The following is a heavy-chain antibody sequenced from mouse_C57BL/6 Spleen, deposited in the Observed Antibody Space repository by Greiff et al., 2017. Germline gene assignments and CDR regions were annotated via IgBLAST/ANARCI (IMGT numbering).Heavy chain of an antibody. CDR1: GYSITSGYY. CDR2: ISYDGSN. V-gene: IGHV3-6*01. J-gene: IGHJ2*01. Sequence: EVQLQESGPGLVKPSQSLSLTCSVTGYSITSGYYWNWIRQFPGNKLEWMGYISYDGSNNYNPSLKNRISITRDTSKNQFFLKLNSVTTEDTATYYCARVPDYYGSSYFDYWGQGTTLTVSS. D-gene: IGHD1-1*01. CDR3: ARVPDYYGSSYFDY.